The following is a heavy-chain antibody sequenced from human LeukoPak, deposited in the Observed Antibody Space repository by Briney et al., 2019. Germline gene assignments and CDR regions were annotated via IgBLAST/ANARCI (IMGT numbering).Heavy chain of an antibody. D-gene: IGHD6-6*01. V-gene: IGHV1-69*02. CDR1: GGTFSSYT. CDR2: IIPILGIA. CDR3: ASHSSSKRYYFDY. J-gene: IGHJ4*02. Sequence: SVKVSCKAPGGTFSSYTISWVRQAPGQGLEWMGRIIPILGIANYAQKFQGRVTITADKSTSTAYMELSSLRSEDTAVYYCASHSSSKRYYFDYWGQGTLVTVSS.